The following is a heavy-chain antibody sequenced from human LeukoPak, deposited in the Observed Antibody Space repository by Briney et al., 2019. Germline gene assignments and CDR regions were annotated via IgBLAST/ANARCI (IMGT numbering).Heavy chain of an antibody. J-gene: IGHJ4*02. CDR2: INHSGTT. D-gene: IGHD3-22*01. Sequence: SETLSLTCAVYGESFSGYYWSWIRQPRGKGLTWIGEINHSGTTNYNPSLKSRVTISLDTSKSQFSLMLSSVTAADTAVYYCARGKYDSGGYYLDYWGQGTLVTVSS. CDR3: ARGKYDSGGYYLDY. CDR1: GESFSGYY. V-gene: IGHV4-34*01.